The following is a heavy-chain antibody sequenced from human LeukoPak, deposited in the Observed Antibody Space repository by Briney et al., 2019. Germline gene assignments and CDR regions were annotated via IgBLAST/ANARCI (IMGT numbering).Heavy chain of an antibody. CDR2: INWNGGST. J-gene: IGHJ6*03. CDR1: GFTFSTYW. V-gene: IGHV3-20*04. CDR3: ARDRYYYYYYMDV. Sequence: PGGSPRLSCAASGFTFSTYWMHWVRQAPGKGLEWVSGINWNGGSTGYADSVKGRFTISRDNAKNSLYLQMNSLRAEDTALYYCARDRYYYYYYMDVWGKGTTVTVSS.